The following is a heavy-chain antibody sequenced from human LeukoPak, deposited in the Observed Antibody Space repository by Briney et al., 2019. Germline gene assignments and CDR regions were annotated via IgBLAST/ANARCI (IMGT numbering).Heavy chain of an antibody. CDR1: GFTVSSYW. J-gene: IGHJ4*02. V-gene: IGHV3-7*01. D-gene: IGHD3-10*01. Sequence: GGSLRLSCAASGFTVSSYWMSWVRQAPGKGLEWGANINQDGSEIYYGDSVKGRFTISRDNAKNSLYLQMNSLRAEDTAVYYCARPYYYSSGSLPYWGQGSLVTVSS. CDR3: ARPYYYSSGSLPY. CDR2: INQDGSEI.